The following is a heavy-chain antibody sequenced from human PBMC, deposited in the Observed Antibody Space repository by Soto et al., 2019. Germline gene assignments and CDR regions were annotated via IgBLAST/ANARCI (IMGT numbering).Heavy chain of an antibody. V-gene: IGHV3-9*01. J-gene: IGHJ5*02. D-gene: IGHD6-13*01. CDR2: ISWSSGNT. Sequence: PGGSLRLSCAAAGFTFDDFAMYWVRQAPGKGLEWVSAISWSSGNTAYADSVKGRFTIPRDNAKNSLYLQMNSLKDEDTALYYCAKGGSGALIAAAGTDNWFDPWGQGTLVTVSS. CDR1: GFTFDDFA. CDR3: AKGGSGALIAAAGTDNWFDP.